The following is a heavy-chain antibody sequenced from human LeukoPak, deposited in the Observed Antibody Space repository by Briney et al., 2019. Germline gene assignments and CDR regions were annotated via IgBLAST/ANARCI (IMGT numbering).Heavy chain of an antibody. V-gene: IGHV4-59*12. Sequence: SETLSLTCTVSGGSISSYYWSWIRQPPGKGLEWIGYIYYSGSAYYNPSLKSRVTISVDTSKNQFSLKLSSVTAADTAVYYCARGDYYDSSGYGFDYWGQGTLVTVSS. J-gene: IGHJ4*02. D-gene: IGHD3-22*01. CDR2: IYYSGSA. CDR3: ARGDYYDSSGYGFDY. CDR1: GGSISSYY.